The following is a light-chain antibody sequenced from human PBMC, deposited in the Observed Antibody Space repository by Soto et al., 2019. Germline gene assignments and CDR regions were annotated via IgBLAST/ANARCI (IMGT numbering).Light chain of an antibody. CDR1: QSVSSNY. J-gene: IGKJ1*01. CDR2: GAS. V-gene: IGKV3-20*01. Sequence: ETGFTQSPGTLSLSPGERATLSCRASQSVSSNYLAWYQQRPGQPPRLLIYGASSRATGIPDRFSGSGSGTDFTLTISRLEPEDFAVYYCQRYGGSPGTFGQGTKVEIK. CDR3: QRYGGSPGT.